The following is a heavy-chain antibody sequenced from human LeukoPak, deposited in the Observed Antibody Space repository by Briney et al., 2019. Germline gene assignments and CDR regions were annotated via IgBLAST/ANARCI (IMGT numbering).Heavy chain of an antibody. D-gene: IGHD6-13*01. CDR3: AASDGEQQLAL. CDR1: GFSFRGYS. V-gene: IGHV3-43*01. Sequence: GGSLRLPCAASGFSFRGYSMHWVRQAPGKGLEWVSLISWNGVTTYYGESVKGRFTIYRDDSKNSLYFQMNSLRSEDTAFYYCAASDGEQQLALWGQGTLVTVSS. J-gene: IGHJ4*02. CDR2: ISWNGVTT.